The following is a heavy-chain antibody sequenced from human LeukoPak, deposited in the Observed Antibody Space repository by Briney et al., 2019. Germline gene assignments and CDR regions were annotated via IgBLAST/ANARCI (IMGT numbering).Heavy chain of an antibody. CDR1: GFTFSSYA. CDR2: ISYDGSNK. D-gene: IGHD1-26*01. J-gene: IGHJ4*02. V-gene: IGHV3-30-3*01. CDR3: ARPMYSGGYYSITHFDY. Sequence: GGSLRLSCAASGFTFSSYAMHWVRQAPGKGLEWVAVISYDGSNKYYADSVKGRFTISRDNSKNTLYLQMNSLRAEDTAVYYCARPMYSGGYYSITHFDYWGQGTLVTVSS.